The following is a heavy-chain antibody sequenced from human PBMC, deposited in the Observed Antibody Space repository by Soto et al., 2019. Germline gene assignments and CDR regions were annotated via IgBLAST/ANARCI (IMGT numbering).Heavy chain of an antibody. V-gene: IGHV3-48*02. Sequence: GGSLRHSCAASGFTFSGYSLNWVRQAPGKGLEWVSYITSSGTTVYYADSVRGRFTISRDNAKNSLYLQMNSLRDDDTAVYYCARGSSNWAYYFDFWGQGTLVTVSS. CDR3: ARGSSNWAYYFDF. D-gene: IGHD6-13*01. J-gene: IGHJ4*02. CDR1: GFTFSGYS. CDR2: ITSSGTTV.